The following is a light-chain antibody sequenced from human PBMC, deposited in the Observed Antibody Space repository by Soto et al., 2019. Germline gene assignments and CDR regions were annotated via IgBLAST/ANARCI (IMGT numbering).Light chain of an antibody. V-gene: IGKV3-15*01. CDR1: ESVSSK. J-gene: IGKJ5*01. CDR2: DAS. Sequence: IVMTQSPATLSVSPGERATLSCRASESVSSKLVWYQQKPGQAPRLLIHDASTRATGIPARFSGSGSETDFTLTISSLQSEDSAVYYCQQYHNWPPITFGQGTRLDI. CDR3: QQYHNWPPIT.